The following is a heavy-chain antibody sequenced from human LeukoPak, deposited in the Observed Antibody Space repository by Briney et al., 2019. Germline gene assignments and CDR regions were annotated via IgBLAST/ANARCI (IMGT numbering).Heavy chain of an antibody. D-gene: IGHD3-10*01. Sequence: GGSLRLSCAASGFTFSPYWMSWVRQAPGKGLEWVAVTSYDGTTKYYADSAKGRFNISRDNSKNTLYLQMNSLRVDDTAVYYCAKDATLFGDQYFDYWGQGTLVTVSS. CDR1: GFTFSPYW. CDR2: TSYDGTTK. V-gene: IGHV3-30*18. CDR3: AKDATLFGDQYFDY. J-gene: IGHJ4*02.